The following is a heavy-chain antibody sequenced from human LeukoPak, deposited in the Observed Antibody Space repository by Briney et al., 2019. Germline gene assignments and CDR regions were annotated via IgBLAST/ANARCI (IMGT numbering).Heavy chain of an antibody. Sequence: PLETLSLTCTLSGGSLCIYYWSGIPRPPGGGRGWIVYIYDTGATKYNPSLRSRVTLSLDTSKNLSSLKLTSVTAADTAVYYGARWLTSDSWGQGTLVTVSS. J-gene: IGHJ4*02. CDR2: IYDTGAT. CDR3: ARWLTSDS. V-gene: IGHV4-59*01. CDR1: GGSLCIYY. D-gene: IGHD6-19*01.